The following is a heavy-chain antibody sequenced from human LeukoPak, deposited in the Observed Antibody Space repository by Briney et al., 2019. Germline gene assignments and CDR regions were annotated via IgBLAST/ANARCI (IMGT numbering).Heavy chain of an antibody. CDR3: AKDQRFLEWLPYSGSRY. CDR2: ISGSGGST. V-gene: IGHV3-23*01. Sequence: GGSLRLSCAASGFTFSSYAMSWVRQAPGKGLEWVSAISGSGGSTYYADSVKGRFTISRDNSKNTLYLQMNSLRAEDTAVYYCAKDQRFLEWLPYSGSRYWGQGTLVTVSS. CDR1: GFTFSSYA. J-gene: IGHJ4*02. D-gene: IGHD3-3*01.